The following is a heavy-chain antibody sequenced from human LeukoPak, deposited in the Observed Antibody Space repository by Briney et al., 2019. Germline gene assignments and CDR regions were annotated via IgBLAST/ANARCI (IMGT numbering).Heavy chain of an antibody. CDR3: ARDRQPDY. V-gene: IGHV3-30-3*01. J-gene: IGHJ4*02. D-gene: IGHD2-2*01. CDR1: GFTFSSYA. CDR2: ISYDGSNK. Sequence: GGSLRLSCAASGFTFSSYAMHWVRQAPGKGLEWVAVISYDGSNKYYAASVKGRFTISRDNSKNTVYLQMNSLRAEDTAVYYCARDRQPDYWGQGTLVTVSS.